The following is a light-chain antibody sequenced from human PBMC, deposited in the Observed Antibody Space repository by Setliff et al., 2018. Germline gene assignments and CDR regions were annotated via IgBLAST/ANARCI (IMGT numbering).Light chain of an antibody. J-gene: IGLJ1*01. CDR1: SNDVGAYDL. Sequence: QSVLTQPASVSGSPGQSITISCSGTSNDVGAYDLVSWYLQHPGKVPKLIIFDVSNRPSGVSHRFSGSKSGNTASLTVSGLQAEDEADYYCSSYADSNIVLFGTGTKVTVL. CDR3: SSYADSNIVL. CDR2: DVS. V-gene: IGLV2-14*03.